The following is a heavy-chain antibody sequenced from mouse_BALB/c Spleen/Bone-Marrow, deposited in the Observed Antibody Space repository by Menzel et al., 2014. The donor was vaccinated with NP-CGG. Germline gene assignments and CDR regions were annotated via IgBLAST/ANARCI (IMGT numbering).Heavy chain of an antibody. Sequence: LQQSGSELVRPGASVKLSCKASGYTFTTYWIHWVKQRHGQGLEWIGNIYPGSGNTNYGEKFKTKGTLTVDTSSSTAYMHLSSLTSEDSAVYYCTRWNGHYEGFAYCGQGTLVTVSA. CDR2: IYPGSGNT. D-gene: IGHD2-1*01. CDR3: TRWNGHYEGFAY. CDR1: GYTFTTYW. J-gene: IGHJ3*01. V-gene: IGHV1S22*01.